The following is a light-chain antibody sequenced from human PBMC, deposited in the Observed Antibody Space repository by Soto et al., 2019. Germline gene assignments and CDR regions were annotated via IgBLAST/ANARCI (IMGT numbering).Light chain of an antibody. CDR2: EVS. V-gene: IGLV2-8*01. Sequence: QSALTQPPSATGSPGQSVTISCTGTSSDVGAYKYVSWYQQYPGKAPKLMIYEVSKRPSGVPDRFSGSKSGNTASLTVSGLHAEAEADYYCTSYVGSNIWVFGGGTKLTVL. CDR1: SSDVGAYKY. CDR3: TSYVGSNIWV. J-gene: IGLJ3*02.